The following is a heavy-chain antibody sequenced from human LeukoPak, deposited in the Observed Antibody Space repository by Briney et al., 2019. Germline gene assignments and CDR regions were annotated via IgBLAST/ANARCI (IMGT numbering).Heavy chain of an antibody. Sequence: GGSLRLSCAASGFTFDDYAMHWVRQAPGKGLEWVSSISSGSTYIYYADSVRGRFTISRDNAKNSLYLQMNSLRAEDTAVYYCARDNYGSGSLGAAFDIWGQGTMVTVSS. CDR3: ARDNYGSGSLGAAFDI. CDR2: ISSGSTYI. V-gene: IGHV3-21*01. J-gene: IGHJ3*02. D-gene: IGHD3-10*01. CDR1: GFTFDDYA.